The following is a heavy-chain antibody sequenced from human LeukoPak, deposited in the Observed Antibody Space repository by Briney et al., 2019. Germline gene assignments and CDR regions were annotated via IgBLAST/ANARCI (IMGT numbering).Heavy chain of an antibody. CDR2: IIPILGIA. CDR1: GYTFTSYG. Sequence: ASVKVSCKASGYTFTSYGISWVRQAPGQGLEWMGRIIPILGIANYAQKFQGRVTITADKSTSTAYMELSSLRSEDTAAYYCARDRNIVVVVAATHAFDIWGQGTMVTVSS. CDR3: ARDRNIVVVVAATHAFDI. D-gene: IGHD2-15*01. V-gene: IGHV1-69*04. J-gene: IGHJ3*02.